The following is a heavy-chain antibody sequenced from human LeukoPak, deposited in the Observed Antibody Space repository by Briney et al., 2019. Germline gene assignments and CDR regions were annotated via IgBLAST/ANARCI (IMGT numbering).Heavy chain of an antibody. D-gene: IGHD3-10*01. CDR2: IYTSGST. Sequence: SETLSLTCTVSGGSISSSSYYWGWIRQPPGKGLEWIGRIYTSGSTNYNPSLKSRVTISVDTSKNQFSLKLSSVTAADTAVYYCARGPGLWFGVAYYFDYWGQGTLVTVSS. CDR3: ARGPGLWFGVAYYFDY. V-gene: IGHV4-61*02. J-gene: IGHJ4*02. CDR1: GGSISSSSYY.